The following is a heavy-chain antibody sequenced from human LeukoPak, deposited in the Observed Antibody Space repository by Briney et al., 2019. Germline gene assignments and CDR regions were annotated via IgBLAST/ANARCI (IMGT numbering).Heavy chain of an antibody. CDR1: GGSFSGYY. CDR2: INHSGST. J-gene: IGHJ4*02. Sequence: PSETLSLTCAVYGGSFSGYYWSWIRQPLGKGLEWIGEINHSGSTNYNPSLKSRVTISVDTSKNQFSLKLSSVTAADTAVYYCALRIAAPPSPFDYWGQGTLVTVSS. CDR3: ALRIAAPPSPFDY. V-gene: IGHV4-34*01. D-gene: IGHD6-6*01.